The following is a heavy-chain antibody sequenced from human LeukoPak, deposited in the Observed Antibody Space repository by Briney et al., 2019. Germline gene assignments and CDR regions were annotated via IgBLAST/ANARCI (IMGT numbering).Heavy chain of an antibody. CDR3: AKDQMGYYYDSSGYYHVGYYMDV. V-gene: IGHV3-30*04. D-gene: IGHD3-22*01. CDR2: ISYDGSNK. J-gene: IGHJ6*03. CDR1: GFTFSSYA. Sequence: GGSLRLSCAASGFTFSSYAMHWVRQAPGKGLEWVAVISYDGSNKYYADSVKGRFTISRDNSKNTLYLQMNSLRAEDTAVYYCAKDQMGYYYDSSGYYHVGYYMDVWGKGTTVTISS.